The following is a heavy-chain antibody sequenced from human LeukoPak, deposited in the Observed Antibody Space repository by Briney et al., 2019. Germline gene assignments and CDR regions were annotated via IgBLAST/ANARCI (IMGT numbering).Heavy chain of an antibody. CDR1: GYTFTSYD. Sequence: GVSVKVSCKASGYTFTSYDINWVRQATGQGLEWMGWMNPNSGNTGYAQKFQGRVTMTRNTSISTAYMELSSLRSEDTAVYYCAGLLWGANWFDPWGQGTLVTVSS. D-gene: IGHD7-27*01. J-gene: IGHJ5*02. CDR3: AGLLWGANWFDP. V-gene: IGHV1-8*01. CDR2: MNPNSGNT.